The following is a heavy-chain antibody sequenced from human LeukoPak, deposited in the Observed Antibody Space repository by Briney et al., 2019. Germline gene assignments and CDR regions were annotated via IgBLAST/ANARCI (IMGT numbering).Heavy chain of an antibody. J-gene: IGHJ4*02. V-gene: IGHV1-69*06. CDR2: IILIFDTA. CDR1: GGTVSSYA. Sequence: ASVKVSCKASGGTVSSYAISWVRQAPGQGLEWMGGIILIFDTANYAQKFKGRLTITADKSTSTAYMELSSLRSEDTAVYYCARERHDYGDFDYWGQGTLVTVSS. D-gene: IGHD4-17*01. CDR3: ARERHDYGDFDY.